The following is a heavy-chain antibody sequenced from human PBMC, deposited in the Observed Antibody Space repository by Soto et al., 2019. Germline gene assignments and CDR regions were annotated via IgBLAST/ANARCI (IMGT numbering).Heavy chain of an antibody. CDR2: FDPEDGET. CDR1: GYTLTELS. D-gene: IGHD3-22*01. CDR3: ATVSYYYDSSGYYLLDAFDI. Sequence: ASVKVSCKVFGYTLTELSMHWVRQAPGKGLEWMGGFDPEDGETIYAQKFQGRVTMTEDTSTDTAYMELSSLRSEDTAVYYCATVSYYYDSSGYYLLDAFDIWGQGTMVTVS. V-gene: IGHV1-24*01. J-gene: IGHJ3*02.